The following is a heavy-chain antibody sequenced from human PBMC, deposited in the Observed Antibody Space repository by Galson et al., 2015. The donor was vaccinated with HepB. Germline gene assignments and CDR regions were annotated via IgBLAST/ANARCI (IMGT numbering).Heavy chain of an antibody. J-gene: IGHJ6*02. CDR2: ISAYNGNT. CDR3: ARGTSGYQYYYYYYGMDV. V-gene: IGHV1-18*04. D-gene: IGHD3-22*01. CDR1: GYTFTSYG. Sequence: SVKVSCKASGYTFTSYGISWVRQAPGQGLEWMGWISAYNGNTNYAQKLQGRVTMTTDTSTSTAYMELRSLRSDDTAVYYCARGTSGYQYYYYYYGMDVWGQGTTVTVSS.